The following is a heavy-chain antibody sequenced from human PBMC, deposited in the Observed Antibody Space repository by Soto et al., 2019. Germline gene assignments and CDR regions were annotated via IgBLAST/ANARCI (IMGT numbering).Heavy chain of an antibody. V-gene: IGHV4-34*01. J-gene: IGHJ4*02. CDR2: INHSGST. D-gene: IGHD5-18*01. CDR1: GGSFSDYY. Sequence: SETLSLTCAVYGGSFSDYYWSWIRQPPGKGLEWIGEINHSGSTNYNPSLKSRVTISVDTSKNQFSLKLSSVTAADTAVYYCARSSPMVTGGDYWGQGTLVTVSS. CDR3: ARSSPMVTGGDY.